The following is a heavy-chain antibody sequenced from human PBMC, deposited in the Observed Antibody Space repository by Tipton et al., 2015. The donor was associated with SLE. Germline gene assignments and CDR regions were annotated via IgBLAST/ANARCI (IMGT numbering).Heavy chain of an antibody. D-gene: IGHD6-13*01. CDR3: ARDGGRYSSSWYGRYFDL. V-gene: IGHV3-11*05. CDR2: ISSTSTYT. J-gene: IGHJ2*01. CDR1: GFIFSDYY. Sequence: SLRLSCAASGFIFSDYYMSWLRQAPGKGLEWVSYISSTSTYTNYADSVKGRFTISRDNAKNSLYLQMNSLRAEDTAVYYCARDGGRYSSSWYGRYFDLWGRGTLVTVSS.